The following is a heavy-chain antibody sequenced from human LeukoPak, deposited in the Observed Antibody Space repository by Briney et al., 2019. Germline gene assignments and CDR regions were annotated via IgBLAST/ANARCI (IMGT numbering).Heavy chain of an antibody. CDR3: ARINYDILTGYYKGWFDP. CDR2: ISSGSTI. CDR1: GFTFSTHG. V-gene: IGHV3-48*04. J-gene: IGHJ5*02. Sequence: GGSLRLSCIASGFTFSTHGMSWVRQAPGKGLEWVSYISSGSTIYYADSVKGRFTIPRDNAKNSLYLQMNSLRAEDTAVYYCARINYDILTGYYKGWFDPWGQGTLVTVSS. D-gene: IGHD3-9*01.